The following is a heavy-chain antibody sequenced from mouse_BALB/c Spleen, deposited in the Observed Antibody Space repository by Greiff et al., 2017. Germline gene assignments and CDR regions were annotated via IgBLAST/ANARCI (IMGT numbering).Heavy chain of an antibody. CDR2: INPSTGYT. D-gene: IGHD1-1*01. V-gene: IGHV1-7*01. CDR1: GYTFTSYW. CDR3: ARGIITTVVAPFDD. J-gene: IGHJ2*01. Sequence: QVQLQQSGAELAKPGASVKMSCKASGYTFTSYWMHWVKQRPGQGLEWIGYINPSTGYTEYNQKFKDKATLTADKSSSTAYMQLSSLTSEDSAVYYCARGIITTVVAPFDDWGQGTTLTVSS.